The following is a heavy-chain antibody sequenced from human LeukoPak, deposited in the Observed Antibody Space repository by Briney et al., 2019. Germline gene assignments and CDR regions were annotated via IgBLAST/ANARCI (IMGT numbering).Heavy chain of an antibody. J-gene: IGHJ5*02. Sequence: SETLSLTCTVSGGSISSTTNYWGWIRQPPGKGLEWIGNIYYSGTTYYNPSLKSRVTMLIDTSKNQFSLKLSSVTAADTAVYYCARGRYSAGDNWFDPWGQGTLVTVSS. CDR2: IYYSGTT. D-gene: IGHD3-9*01. CDR1: GGSISSTTNY. CDR3: ARGRYSAGDNWFDP. V-gene: IGHV4-39*07.